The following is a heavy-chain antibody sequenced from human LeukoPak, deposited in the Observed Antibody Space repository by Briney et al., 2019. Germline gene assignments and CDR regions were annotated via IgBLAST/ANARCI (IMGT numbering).Heavy chain of an antibody. V-gene: IGHV3-74*01. D-gene: IGHD3-9*01. CDR2: IKSDGSST. CDR1: GFTFSTYW. CDR3: ASAPYDILTGYYSGWFDP. Sequence: GGSLRLSCAASGFTFSTYWMHWVRQAPGKGLVWVSHIKSDGSSTSYADSVKGRFTISRDNAKNSLYLQMNSLRAEDTAVYYCASAPYDILTGYYSGWFDPWGQGTLVTVSS. J-gene: IGHJ5*02.